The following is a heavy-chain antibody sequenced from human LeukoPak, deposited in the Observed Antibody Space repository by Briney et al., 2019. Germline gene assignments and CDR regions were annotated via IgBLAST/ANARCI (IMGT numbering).Heavy chain of an antibody. CDR1: GFSLSTSGMR. Sequence: SGPALVKPTQTLTLTCTFSGFSLSTSGMRVSWIRQPPGKALEWLARIDWDDDKFYSTSLKTRHTISKDTSKNQVVLTMTNMDPVDTATYYCARTPYCGGDCYVDYWGQGTLVTVSS. V-gene: IGHV2-70*04. J-gene: IGHJ4*02. CDR3: ARTPYCGGDCYVDY. CDR2: IDWDDDK. D-gene: IGHD2-21*02.